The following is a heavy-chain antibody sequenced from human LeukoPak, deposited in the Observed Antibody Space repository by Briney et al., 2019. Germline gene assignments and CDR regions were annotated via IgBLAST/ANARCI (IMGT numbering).Heavy chain of an antibody. D-gene: IGHD3-9*01. V-gene: IGHV4-39*01. Sequence: SETLSLTCAVYGGSFSGYYWGWIRQPPGKGLERIGSIYYSGSTYYNPSLKSRVTISVDTSKNQFSLKLSSVTAADTAVYYCARRTYYDILTGYSTFDYWGQGTLVTVSS. CDR1: GGSFSGYY. J-gene: IGHJ4*02. CDR2: IYYSGST. CDR3: ARRTYYDILTGYSTFDY.